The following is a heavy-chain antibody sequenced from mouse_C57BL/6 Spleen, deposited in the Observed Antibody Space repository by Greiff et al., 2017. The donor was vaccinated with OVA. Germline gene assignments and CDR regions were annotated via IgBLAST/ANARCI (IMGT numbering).Heavy chain of an antibody. V-gene: IGHV5-17*01. D-gene: IGHD2-10*02. CDR3: ARKYGYYVCLFAY. CDR2: ISSGSSTI. CDR1: GFTFSDYG. J-gene: IGHJ3*01. Sequence: EVQVVESGGGLVKPGGSLKLSCAASGFTFSDYGMHWVRQAPEKGLEWAAYISSGSSTIYYADTVKGRFTISSDNAKNTLFLQMTSLRSEDTAMYYCARKYGYYVCLFAYWGQGTLVTVSA.